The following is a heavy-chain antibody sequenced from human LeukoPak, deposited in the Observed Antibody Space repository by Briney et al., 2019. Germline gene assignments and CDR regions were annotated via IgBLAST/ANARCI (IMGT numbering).Heavy chain of an antibody. V-gene: IGHV4-31*03. CDR1: GGSISSGGYY. CDR3: ARDRSGYGDFHY. J-gene: IGHJ4*02. CDR2: IYYSGST. Sequence: NPSETLSLTCTVSGGSISSGGYYWSWIRQHPGKGLEWIGYIYYSGSTYYNPSLKSRVSISVDTSKNQFSLKLSSVTAADTAVYYCARDRSGYGDFHYWGQGTLVTVSS. D-gene: IGHD3-3*01.